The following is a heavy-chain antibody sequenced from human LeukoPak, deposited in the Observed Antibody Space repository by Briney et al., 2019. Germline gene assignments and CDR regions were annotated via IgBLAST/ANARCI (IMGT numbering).Heavy chain of an antibody. D-gene: IGHD6-13*01. J-gene: IGHJ4*02. CDR1: GFTFSSYG. Sequence: GGSLRLSCAASGFTFSSYGMHWVRQAPGKGLEWVAVISFDGSNKYCSDSVKGRFTISRDNSKNTLYLRMNSLRAEDTAVYYCARSTVTVAAAGIDYWGQGTLVTVSS. CDR2: ISFDGSNK. CDR3: ARSTVTVAAAGIDY. V-gene: IGHV3-30*03.